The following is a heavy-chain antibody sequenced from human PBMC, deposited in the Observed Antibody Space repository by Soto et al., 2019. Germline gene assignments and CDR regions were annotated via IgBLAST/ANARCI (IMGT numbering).Heavy chain of an antibody. V-gene: IGHV1-58*01. D-gene: IGHD3-16*01. CDR2: IVVATANT. Sequence: SVKVSCKASGFTFTNSAVQWVRQARVRRLEWIGWIVVATANTDYAQKFQERVAITRDMSTSTTYMELSSLRSEDTAVYYCAAGVMAGQDYYYGMDVWGQGTTVTVSS. J-gene: IGHJ6*02. CDR3: AAGVMAGQDYYYGMDV. CDR1: GFTFTNSA.